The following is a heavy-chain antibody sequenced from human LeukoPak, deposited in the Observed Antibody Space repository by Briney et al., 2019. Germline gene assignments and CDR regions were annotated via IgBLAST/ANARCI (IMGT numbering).Heavy chain of an antibody. CDR2: ISGSGGST. CDR3: AKSGQYYDILTGYRYYFDY. CDR1: GFTFSNYA. Sequence: GGSLRLSCTASGFTFSNYAMSWVRQAPGKGLEWVSAISGSGGSTYYADSVKGRFTISRDNSKNTPYLQMNSLRAEDTAVYYCAKSGQYYDILTGYRYYFDYWGQGTLVTVSS. D-gene: IGHD3-9*01. V-gene: IGHV3-23*01. J-gene: IGHJ4*02.